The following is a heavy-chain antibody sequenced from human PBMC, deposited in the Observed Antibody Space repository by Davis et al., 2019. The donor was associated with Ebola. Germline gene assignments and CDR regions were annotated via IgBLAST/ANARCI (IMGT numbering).Heavy chain of an antibody. Sequence: GESLKISCKGSGYSFTRYWIGWVRQMPGKGLEWMGIIYPGDSDTRYSPSFLGQVTFSADKSISTAYLQWSSLRASDTATYYCARAPYYYDVSGFYVDYWGQGTLVTVSS. CDR2: IYPGDSDT. V-gene: IGHV5-51*01. CDR3: ARAPYYYDVSGFYVDY. D-gene: IGHD3-22*01. J-gene: IGHJ4*02. CDR1: GYSFTRYW.